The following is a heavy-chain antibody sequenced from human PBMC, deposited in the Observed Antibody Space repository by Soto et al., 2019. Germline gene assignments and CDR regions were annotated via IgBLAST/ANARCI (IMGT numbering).Heavy chain of an antibody. J-gene: IGHJ4*02. Sequence: GGSLRLSCAASGFTFSGYAMHWVRQAPGKGLEWVAVISYDGSNKYYADSVKGRFTISRDNSKNTLYLQMNGLRPEDAAVYYCARDQYDILTGPNYWGQGTLVTSPQ. CDR2: ISYDGSNK. CDR1: GFTFSGYA. V-gene: IGHV3-30-3*01. CDR3: ARDQYDILTGPNY. D-gene: IGHD3-9*01.